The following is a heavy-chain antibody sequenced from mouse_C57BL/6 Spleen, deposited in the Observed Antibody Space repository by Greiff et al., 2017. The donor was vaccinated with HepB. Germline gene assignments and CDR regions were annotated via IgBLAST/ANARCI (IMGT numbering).Heavy chain of an antibody. CDR1: GYTFTEYT. D-gene: IGHD1-1*01. V-gene: IGHV1-62-2*01. CDR3: ARHGYYYGSSSYYFDY. Sequence: VQLVESGAELVKPGASVKLSCKASGYTFTEYTIHWVKQRSGQGLEWIGWFYPGSGSIKYNEKFKDKATLTADKSSSTVYMELSRLTSEDSAVYFCARHGYYYGSSSYYFDYWGQGTTLTVSS. J-gene: IGHJ2*01. CDR2: FYPGSGSI.